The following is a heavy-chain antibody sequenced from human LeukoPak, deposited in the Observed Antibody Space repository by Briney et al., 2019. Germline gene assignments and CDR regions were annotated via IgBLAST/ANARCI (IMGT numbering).Heavy chain of an antibody. D-gene: IGHD1-7*01. CDR1: GGSISSSSYS. CDR3: ARGGANWNYYFDY. J-gene: IGHJ4*02. CDR2: IYHSGST. V-gene: IGHV4-30-2*01. Sequence: SETLSLTCTVSGGSISSSSYSWSWIRQPPGKGLEWIGYIYHSGSTYYNPSLKSRVTISVDRSKNQFSLKLSSVTAADTAVYYCARGGANWNYYFDYWGQGTLVTVSS.